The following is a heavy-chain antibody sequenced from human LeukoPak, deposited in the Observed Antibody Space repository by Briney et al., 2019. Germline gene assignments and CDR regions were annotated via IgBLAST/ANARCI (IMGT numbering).Heavy chain of an antibody. CDR1: GGSFSGYY. CDR2: INHSGST. Sequence: SETLSLTCAVYGGSFSGYYWSWIRQPPGKGLEWIGEINHSGSTYYNPSLKSRVTISVDTSKNQFSLKLSSVTAADTAVYYCARDQGYSSGWYHFDYWGQGTLVTVSS. V-gene: IGHV4-34*01. CDR3: ARDQGYSSGWYHFDY. D-gene: IGHD6-19*01. J-gene: IGHJ4*02.